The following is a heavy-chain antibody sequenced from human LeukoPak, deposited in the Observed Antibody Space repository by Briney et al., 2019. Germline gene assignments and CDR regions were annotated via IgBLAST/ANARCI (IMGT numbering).Heavy chain of an antibody. Sequence: GGSLRLSCAASGFTFRTYAMSWIRQAPGKGLEWVSGISGSGGSTYYADSVKGRFTISRDNSKNTLYLQMNSLRAEDTAVYYCAKEGDFYDILTDYWGQGTLVTVSS. D-gene: IGHD3-9*01. CDR2: ISGSGGST. J-gene: IGHJ4*02. V-gene: IGHV3-23*01. CDR3: AKEGDFYDILTDY. CDR1: GFTFRTYA.